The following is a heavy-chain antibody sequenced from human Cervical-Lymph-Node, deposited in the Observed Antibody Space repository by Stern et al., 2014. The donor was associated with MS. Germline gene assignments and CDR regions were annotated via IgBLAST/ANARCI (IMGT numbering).Heavy chain of an antibody. D-gene: IGHD3-10*01. CDR2: IYPAESDP. Sequence: EVQLVQSGAEMKKPGESLKISCKGSGYSFSSYWIGWVRQLPGKGLEWMGIIYPAESDPRFSPSFQGQVTISADKSIRTAYLQWSSLKASDTAMYYCARFTTGSYYYFDLWGRGTLVTVSS. CDR1: GYSFSSYW. CDR3: ARFTTGSYYYFDL. V-gene: IGHV5-51*01. J-gene: IGHJ2*01.